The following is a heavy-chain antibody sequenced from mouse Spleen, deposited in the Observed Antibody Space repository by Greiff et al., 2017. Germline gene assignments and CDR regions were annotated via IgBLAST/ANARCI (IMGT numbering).Heavy chain of an antibody. CDR3: TTKSNYGGYAMDY. D-gene: IGHD2-5*01. J-gene: IGHJ4*01. CDR2: IDPENGDT. V-gene: IGHV14-4*01. CDR1: GFNIKDDY. Sequence: EVKLVESGAELVRPGASVKLSCTASGFNIKDDYMHWVKQRPEQGLEWIGWIDPENGDTEYASKFQGKATITADTSSNTAYLQLSSLTSEDTAVYYCTTKSNYGGYAMDYWGQGTSVTVSS.